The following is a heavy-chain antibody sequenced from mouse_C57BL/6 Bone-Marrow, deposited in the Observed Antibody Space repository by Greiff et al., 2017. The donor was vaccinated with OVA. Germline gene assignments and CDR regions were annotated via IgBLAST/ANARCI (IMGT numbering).Heavy chain of an antibody. J-gene: IGHJ1*03. CDR3: ARRGLLYWYFDV. D-gene: IGHD1-1*01. CDR2: ILPSIGRT. Sequence: VQLQQSGSELRSPGSSVKLSCKDFDSEVFPIAYMSWVRQKPGHGFEWIGGILPSIGRTIYGEKFEDKATLDADTLSNTAYLELNSLTSDDSAIYYCARRGLLYWYFDVWGTGTTVTVAS. V-gene: IGHV15-2*01. CDR1: DSEVFPIAY.